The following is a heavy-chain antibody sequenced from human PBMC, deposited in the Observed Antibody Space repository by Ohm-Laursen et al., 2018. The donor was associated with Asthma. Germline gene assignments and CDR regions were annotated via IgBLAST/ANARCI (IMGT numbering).Heavy chain of an antibody. CDR2: MSYRGGI. Sequence: SLRLSCTASGYTFSSYAMSWIRQPPGRELEFIAYMSYRGGINYNPSLQSRVTLSIDTSKNQVSLRLISVTAADTALYFCARLDWVQSMFDSWGQGNLVTVSS. CDR1: GYTFSSYA. J-gene: IGHJ4*02. V-gene: IGHV4-59*01. D-gene: IGHD3-9*01. CDR3: ARLDWVQSMFDS.